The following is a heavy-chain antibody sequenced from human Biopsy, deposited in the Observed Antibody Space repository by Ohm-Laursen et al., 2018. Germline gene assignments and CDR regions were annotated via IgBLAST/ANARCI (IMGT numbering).Heavy chain of an antibody. D-gene: IGHD5-24*01. CDR1: GGSIISYY. CDR3: ARGGFGLDGYNSP. J-gene: IGHJ5*02. CDR2: IYYSGIAA. Sequence: GTLSLTCSASGGSIISYYWTWIRQPPGKGLEWIGYIYYSGIAANYNPSLKGRVTISVDTSKHQFSLRLTSATAADTAVYYCARGGFGLDGYNSPWGRGTLVIVSS. V-gene: IGHV4-59*01.